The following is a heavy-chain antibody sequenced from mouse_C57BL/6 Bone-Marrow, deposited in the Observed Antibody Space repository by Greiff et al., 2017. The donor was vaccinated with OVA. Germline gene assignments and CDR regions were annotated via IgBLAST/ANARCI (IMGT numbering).Heavy chain of an antibody. CDR3: ARSNYYGSSYGWYFDV. V-gene: IGHV1-64*01. D-gene: IGHD1-1*01. J-gene: IGHJ1*03. Sequence: QVQLQQPGAELLKPGASVKLSCKASGYTFTSYWMHWVKQRPGQGLEWIGMIHPNSGSTNYNEKFKSKATLTVDKSSSTAYMQLSSLTSEDSAVYYCARSNYYGSSYGWYFDVWGTGTTVTVSS. CDR1: GYTFTSYW. CDR2: IHPNSGST.